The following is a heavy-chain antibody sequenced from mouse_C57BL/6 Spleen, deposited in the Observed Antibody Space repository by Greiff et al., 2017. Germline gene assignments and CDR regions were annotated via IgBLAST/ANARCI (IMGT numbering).Heavy chain of an antibody. D-gene: IGHD1-1*01. V-gene: IGHV1-82*01. J-gene: IGHJ2*01. Sequence: QVQLQQSGPELVKPGASVKISCKASGYAFSSSWMNWVKQRPGKGLEWIGRIYPGDGDTNYNGKFKGKATLTADKSSSTAYMQLSSLTSEDSAVYFCARGGYYGRDYWGQGTTLTVSS. CDR3: ARGGYYGRDY. CDR2: IYPGDGDT. CDR1: GYAFSSSW.